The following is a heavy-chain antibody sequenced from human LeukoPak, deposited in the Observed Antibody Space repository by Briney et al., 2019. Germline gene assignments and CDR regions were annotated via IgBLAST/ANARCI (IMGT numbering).Heavy chain of an antibody. CDR1: GYSISSGYY. Sequence: SETLSLTCTVSGYSISSGYYWGWIRQPPGKGLEWIGSIYHSGSTYYNPSLKSRVTISVDTSKNQISLKLSSVTAADTAVYYCASLTGDHRYYFDYWGQGTLVTVSS. D-gene: IGHD7-27*01. V-gene: IGHV4-38-2*02. J-gene: IGHJ4*02. CDR3: ASLTGDHRYYFDY. CDR2: IYHSGST.